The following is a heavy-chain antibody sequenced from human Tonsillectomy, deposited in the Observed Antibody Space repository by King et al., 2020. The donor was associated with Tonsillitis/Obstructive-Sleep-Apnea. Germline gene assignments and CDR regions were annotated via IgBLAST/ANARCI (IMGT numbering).Heavy chain of an antibody. CDR3: ARDDVVGRYIDS. D-gene: IGHD1-14*01. J-gene: IGHJ4*02. V-gene: IGHV1-46*01. CDR2: INPSDGIT. Sequence: QLVQSGAEVKTPGASVKGSCKASGYTFTRYYIHWVLQARGQGLEWMGIINPSDGITTYAQKFQGRVTMTTHTSATTVYLELSSLRSEDTAVYYCARDDVVGRYIDSWGQGTLVTVSS. CDR1: GYTFTRYY.